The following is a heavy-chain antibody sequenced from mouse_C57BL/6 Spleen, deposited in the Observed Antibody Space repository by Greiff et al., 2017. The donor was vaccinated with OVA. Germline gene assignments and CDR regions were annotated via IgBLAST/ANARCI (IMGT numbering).Heavy chain of an antibody. V-gene: IGHV1-26*01. Sequence: VQLQQSGPELVKPGASVKISCKASGYTFTDYYMNWVKQSHGKSLEWIGDINPNNGGTSYNQKFKGKATLTVDKSSSTAYMELRSLTSEDSAVYYCARKENLDYWGQGTTLTVSS. CDR1: GYTFTDYY. CDR3: ARKENLDY. J-gene: IGHJ2*01. CDR2: INPNNGGT.